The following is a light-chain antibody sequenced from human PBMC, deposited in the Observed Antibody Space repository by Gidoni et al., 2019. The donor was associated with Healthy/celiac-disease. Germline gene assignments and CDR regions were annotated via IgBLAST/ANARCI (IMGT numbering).Light chain of an antibody. CDR1: KLGDKY. CDR3: QAWDSSTARVV. V-gene: IGLV3-1*01. Sequence: YELTQAPSVSVSPGQTASITCSGDKLGDKYACWYQQKPGQSPVLVIYQDSKRPSGIPERFSGSNSGNTATLTISGTQAMDEADYYCQAWDSSTARVVFGGGTKLTVL. CDR2: QDS. J-gene: IGLJ2*01.